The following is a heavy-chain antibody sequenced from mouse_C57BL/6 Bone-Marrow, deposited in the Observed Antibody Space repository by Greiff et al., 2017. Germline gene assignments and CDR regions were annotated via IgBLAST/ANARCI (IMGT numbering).Heavy chain of an antibody. Sequence: QVQLKQSGAELARPGASVKLSCKASGYTFTSYGISWVKQRTGQGLEWIGEIYPRSGNTYYNEKFKGKATLTADKSSSTAYMELRSLTCEDSEVYFCARSRGPFAYWGQGSLVTVCA. V-gene: IGHV1-81*01. CDR3: ARSRGPFAY. CDR1: GYTFTSYG. J-gene: IGHJ3*01. CDR2: IYPRSGNT.